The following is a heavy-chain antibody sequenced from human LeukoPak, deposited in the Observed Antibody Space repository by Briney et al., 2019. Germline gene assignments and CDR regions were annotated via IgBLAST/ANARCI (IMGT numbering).Heavy chain of an antibody. J-gene: IGHJ2*01. D-gene: IGHD6-19*01. CDR2: IYYSGST. Sequence: SETLSLTCTVSGGSISSYYWSWIRQPPGKGLEWIGYIYYSGSTNYNPSLKSRVTISVDTSKNQFSLKLSSVTAADTAVYYCARGVGSGWYNWYFDLWGRGTLVTVSS. V-gene: IGHV4-59*01. CDR3: ARGVGSGWYNWYFDL. CDR1: GGSISSYY.